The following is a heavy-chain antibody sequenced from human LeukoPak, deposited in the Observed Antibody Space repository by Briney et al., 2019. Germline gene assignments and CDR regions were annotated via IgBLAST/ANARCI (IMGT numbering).Heavy chain of an antibody. Sequence: GGSLRLSCAASGFTFSSYAMSWVRQGPGKGLEWVSAISGSGGRTYYTDSVKGRITISRDNSKNTLYLQMNSLRAEDTAVYYCAKGFNDFWSGYLTFDYWGQGTLVTVSS. J-gene: IGHJ4*02. CDR1: GFTFSSYA. V-gene: IGHV3-23*01. CDR3: AKGFNDFWSGYLTFDY. D-gene: IGHD3-3*01. CDR2: ISGSGGRT.